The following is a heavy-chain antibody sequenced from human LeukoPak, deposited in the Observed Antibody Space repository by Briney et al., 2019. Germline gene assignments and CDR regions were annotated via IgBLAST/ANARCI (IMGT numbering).Heavy chain of an antibody. CDR1: GYTFTGYY. D-gene: IGHD6-19*01. V-gene: IGHV1-2*06. Sequence: GASVKVSCKASGYTFTGYYIHWVRQAPGQGLEWMGRIIPNSGGTNYAQKFQGRVTMTRDTSIGTAYMELSRLRSDDTAVYYCARSPPNGWYRAGSRDVWGQGTMVVVSS. CDR3: ARSPPNGWYRAGSRDV. CDR2: IIPNSGGT. J-gene: IGHJ3*01.